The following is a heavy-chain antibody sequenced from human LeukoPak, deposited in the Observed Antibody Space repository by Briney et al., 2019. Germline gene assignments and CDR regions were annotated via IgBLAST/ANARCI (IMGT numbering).Heavy chain of an antibody. CDR3: AKRIAVAGLTYYFDY. Sequence: GGSLRLSCAASGFTFSSYAMSWVRRAPGKGLEWVSNIGGSGGNTYYADSVKGRFTISRDNSKNTLYLQMNSLRAEDTAVYYCAKRIAVAGLTYYFDYWGQGTLVTVSS. CDR2: IGGSGGNT. D-gene: IGHD6-19*01. J-gene: IGHJ4*02. CDR1: GFTFSSYA. V-gene: IGHV3-23*01.